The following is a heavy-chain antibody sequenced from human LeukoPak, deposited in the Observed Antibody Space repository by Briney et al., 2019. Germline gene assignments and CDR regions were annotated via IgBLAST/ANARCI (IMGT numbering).Heavy chain of an antibody. CDR1: GGTFSSYA. D-gene: IGHD2-2*01. Sequence: SVKVSCKASGGTFSSYAISWVRQAPGQGLEWMGGIIPIFGTANYAQKFQGRVTITADESTSTAYMELSSLRSEDTAVYYCARDNCSSTSCQRYYYYYYMDVWGKGTTVTVSS. CDR3: ARDNCSSTSCQRYYYYYYMDV. CDR2: IIPIFGTA. J-gene: IGHJ6*03. V-gene: IGHV1-69*13.